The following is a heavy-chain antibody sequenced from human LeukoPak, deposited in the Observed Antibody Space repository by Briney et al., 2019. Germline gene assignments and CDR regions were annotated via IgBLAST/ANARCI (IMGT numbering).Heavy chain of an antibody. CDR1: GGSISSSSYY. J-gene: IGHJ5*02. V-gene: IGHV4-39*07. CDR2: IYYSGST. Sequence: SETLSLTCTVSGGSISSSSYYWGWIRQPPGKGLEWIGSIYYSGSTYYNPSLKSRVTISVDTSKNQFSLKLSSVTAADTAVYYCAREVERKYSSSWYGNWFDPWGQGTLVTVSS. D-gene: IGHD6-13*01. CDR3: AREVERKYSSSWYGNWFDP.